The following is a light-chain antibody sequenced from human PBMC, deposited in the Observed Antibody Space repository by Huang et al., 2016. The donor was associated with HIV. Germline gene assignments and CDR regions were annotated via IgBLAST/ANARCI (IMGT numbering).Light chain of an antibody. Sequence: VMMSQSPATLAASPGERVTLSCGAIQSVNTNLTWYHQKPGQPPRLHIYAASTRATGVPARFAGSGSGTEFTLIIDSLQSDDFAVYYCQQYNKWPPEYTFGQGTRLEIK. CDR2: AAS. J-gene: IGKJ2*01. CDR1: QSVNTN. CDR3: QQYNKWPPEYT. V-gene: IGKV3-15*01.